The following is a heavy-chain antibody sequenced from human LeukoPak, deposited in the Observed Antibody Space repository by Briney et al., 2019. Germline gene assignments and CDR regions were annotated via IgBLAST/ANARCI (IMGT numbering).Heavy chain of an antibody. Sequence: ASVKVSCKASGYAFTGYYMHWVRQAPGQGLEWMGWINPNSGGTNYAQKFQGRVTMTRDTSISTAYMELSRLRSDDTALYYCARCLNWNLQNWFDPWGQGTLVTVSS. CDR3: ARCLNWNLQNWFDP. J-gene: IGHJ5*02. CDR2: INPNSGGT. V-gene: IGHV1-2*02. CDR1: GYAFTGYY. D-gene: IGHD1-20*01.